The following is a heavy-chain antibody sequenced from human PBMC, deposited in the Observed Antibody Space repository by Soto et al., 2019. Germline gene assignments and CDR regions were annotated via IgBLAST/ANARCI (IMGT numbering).Heavy chain of an antibody. CDR1: GGSISSGGYH. V-gene: IGHV4-61*08. Sequence: SETLYLTCAVSGGSISSGGYHWTWIRLPPGKGLEWIAYTYYSGPTNSNPSLKSRVTISVDTSKNQISLNLSSVTAADTAVYYCARGAGGGYFDYWGQGTLVTVSS. D-gene: IGHD3-16*01. J-gene: IGHJ4*02. CDR2: TYYSGPT. CDR3: ARGAGGGYFDY.